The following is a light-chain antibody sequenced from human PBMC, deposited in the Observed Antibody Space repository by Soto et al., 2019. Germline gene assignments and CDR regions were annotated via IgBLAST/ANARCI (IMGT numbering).Light chain of an antibody. CDR3: CSYAGSGTWV. V-gene: IGLV2-23*01. J-gene: IGLJ3*02. CDR2: EGY. Sequence: QSVLTQPASVSGSPGQSITISCTRISSDVGSYNFVSWYQQHPGKAPKLVIYEGYKRTTGLSNRFSGSESGNTASLTVSGFQAEDESTYYRCSYAGSGTWVFGGGTKLTVL. CDR1: SSDVGSYNF.